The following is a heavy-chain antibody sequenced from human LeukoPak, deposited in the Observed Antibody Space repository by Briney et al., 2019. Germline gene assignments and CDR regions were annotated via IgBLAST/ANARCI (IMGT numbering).Heavy chain of an antibody. Sequence: GGSLRLSCAASGFTFSSYAMNWVSQAPGKGLEWVSGVSGSGGGTYYADSVTGRFTISRDNSKTTLYLQMNSLRAEDTAVYYGAKDQPPAYSSGHDYYYYGMDVWGQGTTVTVSS. J-gene: IGHJ6*02. CDR3: AKDQPPAYSSGHDYYYYGMDV. V-gene: IGHV3-23*01. CDR2: VSGSGGGT. D-gene: IGHD6-19*01. CDR1: GFTFSSYA.